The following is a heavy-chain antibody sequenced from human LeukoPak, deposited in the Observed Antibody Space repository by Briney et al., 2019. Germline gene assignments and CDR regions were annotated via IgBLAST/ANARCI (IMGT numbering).Heavy chain of an antibody. J-gene: IGHJ3*02. D-gene: IGHD6-19*01. CDR2: IRYDGSNK. CDR1: GFTFSSYG. V-gene: IGHV3-30*02. CDR3: ARERQWLTHAFDI. Sequence: GGSLRLSCAASGFTFSSYGMHWVRQAPGKGLEWVAYIRYDGSNKYYGDSVKGRFTISRDNSKNTLYLQMNSLRAEDTAVYYCARERQWLTHAFDIWGQGTMVTVSS.